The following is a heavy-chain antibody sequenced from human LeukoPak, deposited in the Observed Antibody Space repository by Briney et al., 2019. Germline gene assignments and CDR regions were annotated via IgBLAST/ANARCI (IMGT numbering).Heavy chain of an antibody. Sequence: GESLKISCKGSGYSFTSYWIGWVRQMPGKGLEWMGIIYPGDSDTRYSPFFQGQVTISADKSISTAYLQWSSLKASDTAMYYYATPYGTGSYYYGMDVWGQGTTVTVSS. CDR3: ATPYGTGSYYYGMDV. V-gene: IGHV5-51*01. CDR2: IYPGDSDT. CDR1: GYSFTSYW. D-gene: IGHD3/OR15-3a*01. J-gene: IGHJ6*02.